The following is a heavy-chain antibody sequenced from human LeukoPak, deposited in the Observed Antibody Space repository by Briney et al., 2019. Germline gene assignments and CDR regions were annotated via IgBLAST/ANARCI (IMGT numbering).Heavy chain of an antibody. J-gene: IGHJ5*02. V-gene: IGHV1-69*13. CDR3: ARTSIAAAGTGWFDP. D-gene: IGHD6-13*01. CDR1: GGTFSSHA. Sequence: ASVKVSCKASGGTFSSHAISWVRQAPGQGLEWMGGIIPIFGTANYAQKFQGRVTITADESTSTAYMELSSLRSEDTAVYYCARTSIAAAGTGWFDPWGQGTLVTVSS. CDR2: IIPIFGTA.